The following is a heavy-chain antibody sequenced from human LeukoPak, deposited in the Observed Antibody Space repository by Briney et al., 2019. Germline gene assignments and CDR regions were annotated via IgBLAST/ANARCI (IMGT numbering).Heavy chain of an antibody. CDR3: ARDQWAAVAGSYYYYYYMDA. CDR2: IKQDGSGK. Sequence: GGSLRLSCAASGYTLSSYWMSWVRHAPGRGLEWVANIKQDGSGKYYVDSVKGRFTISRDNAKNSLYLQMNSLRAEDTAVYYCARDQWAAVAGSYYYYYYMDAWGKGPRSPSP. CDR1: GYTLSSYW. D-gene: IGHD6-19*01. J-gene: IGHJ6*03. V-gene: IGHV3-7*01.